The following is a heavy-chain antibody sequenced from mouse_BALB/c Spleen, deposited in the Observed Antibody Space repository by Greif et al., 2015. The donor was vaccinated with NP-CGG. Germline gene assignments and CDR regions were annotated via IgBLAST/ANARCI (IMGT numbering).Heavy chain of an antibody. D-gene: IGHD2-3*01. CDR3: ARKKDGYYLYAMDY. Sequence: QVQLQQYGAELMKPGASVKISCEATGYTFSSYWIEWVKQRPGHGLEWIGEILPGSGSTNYNEKFKGKATFTADTSSNTAYMQLSSLTSEDSAVYYCARKKDGYYLYAMDYWGQGTSVTVSS. CDR2: ILPGSGST. CDR1: GYTFSSYW. J-gene: IGHJ4*01. V-gene: IGHV1-9*01.